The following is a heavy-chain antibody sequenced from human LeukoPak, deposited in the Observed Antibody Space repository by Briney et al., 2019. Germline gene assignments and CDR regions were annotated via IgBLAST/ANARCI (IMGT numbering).Heavy chain of an antibody. D-gene: IGHD2-2*01. CDR3: ASLVVPAGCFDY. CDR1: GGSISSGSYY. J-gene: IGHJ4*02. CDR2: IYTSGST. V-gene: IGHV4-61*09. Sequence: PSQTLSLTCTVSGGSISSGSYYWSWIRQPAGKGLEWIGHIYTSGSTNYNPSLKSRVTISVDTSKNQFSLKLSSVTAADTAVYYCASLVVPAGCFDYWGQGTLVTVSS.